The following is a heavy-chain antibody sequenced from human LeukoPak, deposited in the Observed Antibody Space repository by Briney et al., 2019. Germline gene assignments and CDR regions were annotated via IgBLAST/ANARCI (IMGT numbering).Heavy chain of an antibody. D-gene: IGHD6-13*01. V-gene: IGHV4-34*01. Sequence: SETLSLTCAVYGGSFSGYYRSWIRQPPGKGLEWIGEINHSGSTNYDPSLKSRVTISVDTSKNQFSLKLSSVTAADTAVYYCARGRIAAAGSGSNWFDPWGQGTLVTVSS. CDR3: ARGRIAAAGSGSNWFDP. J-gene: IGHJ5*02. CDR2: INHSGST. CDR1: GGSFSGYY.